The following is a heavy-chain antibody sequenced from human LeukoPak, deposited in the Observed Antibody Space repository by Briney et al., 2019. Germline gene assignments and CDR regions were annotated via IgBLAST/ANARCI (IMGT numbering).Heavy chain of an antibody. CDR3: AREGGRGSSNLDYFDY. J-gene: IGHJ4*02. V-gene: IGHV3-21*01. Sequence: GGSLRLSCAASGFTFSRYTINWVRQAPGKGLGWVSSISSNGAYIYYADSMEGRFTISRGNAKNSLSLQMDSLRAEDTAIYYCAREGGRGSSNLDYFDYWGQGMLVTVSS. CDR2: ISSNGAYI. D-gene: IGHD2-15*01. CDR1: GFTFSRYT.